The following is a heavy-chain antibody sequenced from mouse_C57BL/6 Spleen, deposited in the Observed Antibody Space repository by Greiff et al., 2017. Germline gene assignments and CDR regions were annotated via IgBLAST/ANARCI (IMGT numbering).Heavy chain of an antibody. Sequence: EVQLQQSGPELVKPGASVKISCKASGYTFTDYYMNWVKQSHGKSLEWIGDINPNNGGTSYNQKFKGKATLTVDKSSSTAHMELRSLTSEDSAVYYCARYYYGSFYYFDYWGQGTTLTVSS. J-gene: IGHJ2*01. D-gene: IGHD1-1*01. CDR1: GYTFTDYY. CDR3: ARYYYGSFYYFDY. V-gene: IGHV1-26*01. CDR2: INPNNGGT.